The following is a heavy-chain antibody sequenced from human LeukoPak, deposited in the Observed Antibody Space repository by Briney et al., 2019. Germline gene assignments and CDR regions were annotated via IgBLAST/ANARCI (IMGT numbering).Heavy chain of an antibody. Sequence: ASGKVSCKASGYTFTSYGISWVRQAPGQGLEWMGWISAYNGNTNYAQTLQGRVTMTTDTSTSTAYMELRSLRSDDTAVYYCARDGPRYCSSTSCYSSYWGQGTLVTVSS. CDR2: ISAYNGNT. D-gene: IGHD2-2*02. V-gene: IGHV1-18*01. CDR3: ARDGPRYCSSTSCYSSY. J-gene: IGHJ4*02. CDR1: GYTFTSYG.